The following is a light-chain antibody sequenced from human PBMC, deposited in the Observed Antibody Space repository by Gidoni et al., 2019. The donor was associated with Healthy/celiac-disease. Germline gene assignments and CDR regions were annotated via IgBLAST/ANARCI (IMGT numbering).Light chain of an antibody. CDR2: GNS. V-gene: IGLV1-40*01. CDR1: SSNIGAGYD. Sequence: QAGLTQPPSVAGAPGQRVTISCTGSSSNIGAGYDVHWYQQLPGTAPKLLIYGNSNRPSGVPDRFSGSTSGTSASLAITGLQAEDEADYYCQSYDSSRRVFGGGTKLTVL. CDR3: QSYDSSRRV. J-gene: IGLJ3*02.